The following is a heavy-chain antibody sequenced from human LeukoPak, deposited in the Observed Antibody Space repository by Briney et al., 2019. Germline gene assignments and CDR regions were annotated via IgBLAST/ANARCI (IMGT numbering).Heavy chain of an antibody. Sequence: GGSLRLSCAASGFSFDDYAMHWVRQAPGKGLEWFSGISWNSGSIGYADSVKGRFTISRDNAKNSLYLQMNSLRAEDTAVYYCARIGSGWYWDYWGQGTLVTVSS. CDR1: GFSFDDYA. J-gene: IGHJ4*02. CDR3: ARIGSGWYWDY. CDR2: ISWNSGSI. D-gene: IGHD6-19*01. V-gene: IGHV3-9*01.